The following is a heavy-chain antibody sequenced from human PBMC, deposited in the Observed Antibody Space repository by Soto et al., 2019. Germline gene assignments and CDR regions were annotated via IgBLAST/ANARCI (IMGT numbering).Heavy chain of an antibody. J-gene: IGHJ5*02. Sequence: ASVNVSCKASGYTFTSYAMHWVRQAPGQRLEWMGWINAGNGNTKYSQKFQGRVTITRDTSASTAYMELSSLRSEDTAVYYCARGGSDSSSWYNWFDPWGQGTLVTVSS. CDR2: INAGNGNT. D-gene: IGHD6-13*01. CDR3: ARGGSDSSSWYNWFDP. V-gene: IGHV1-3*01. CDR1: GYTFTSYA.